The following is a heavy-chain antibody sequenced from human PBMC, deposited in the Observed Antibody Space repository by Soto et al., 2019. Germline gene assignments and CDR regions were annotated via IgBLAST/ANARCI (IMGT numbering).Heavy chain of an antibody. CDR2: IYYNGIT. J-gene: IGHJ5*02. CDR3: ARGIQEGFDP. D-gene: IGHD5-18*01. Sequence: LSLTCVLSCDSITNVDYYWSWIRQPPGNDLEWIAYIYYNGITHYNPSLKSRFTISLDPSKNHFSLKMTSVTGADTDVYSCARGIQEGFDPWGHGTLDTVSS. V-gene: IGHV4-30-4*01. CDR1: CDSITNVDYY.